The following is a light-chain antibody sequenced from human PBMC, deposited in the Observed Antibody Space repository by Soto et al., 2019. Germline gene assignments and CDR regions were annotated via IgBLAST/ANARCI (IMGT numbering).Light chain of an antibody. CDR1: QSVTAGY. J-gene: IGKJ1*01. CDR3: QQYGNSPT. CDR2: ETS. Sequence: EIVLTQSPGTLSLSPGERATLSCRASQSVTAGYFAWYHQKPGQAPRLLIYETSSRTTGIPDRFSGSGSGTDFTLTISRLEPEDFALYYCQQYGNSPTFGQGTKVEIK. V-gene: IGKV3-20*01.